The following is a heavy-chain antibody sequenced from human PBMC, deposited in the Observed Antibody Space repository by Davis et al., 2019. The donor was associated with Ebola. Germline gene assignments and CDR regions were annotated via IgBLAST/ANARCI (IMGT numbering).Heavy chain of an antibody. CDR3: ARERYRDGSDYFFEQSH. CDR1: GFSLRSCA. CDR2: IGSDSGT. D-gene: IGHD3-10*01. J-gene: IGHJ4*02. Sequence: PGGSLRLSCAASGFSLRSCAMSWVRQAPGKGLEWVSGIGSDSGTHYAHSVKGRFTISRDDSKNTLYLQVNSLRAEDTAVYYCARERYRDGSDYFFEQSHWGQGTLVTVSS. V-gene: IGHV3-23*01.